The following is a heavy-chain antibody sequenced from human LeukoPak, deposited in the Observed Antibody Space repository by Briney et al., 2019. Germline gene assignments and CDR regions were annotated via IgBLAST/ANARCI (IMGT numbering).Heavy chain of an antibody. D-gene: IGHD2-15*01. J-gene: IGHJ4*02. Sequence: PSETLSLTCTVSGGSISSYYWSWIRQPPGKGLEWIGYIYYSGSTNYNPSLESRVTISVDTSKNQFSLKLSSVTAADTAVYYCARGPWVVPIDYWGQGTLVTVSS. CDR2: IYYSGST. V-gene: IGHV4-59*01. CDR3: ARGPWVVPIDY. CDR1: GGSISSYY.